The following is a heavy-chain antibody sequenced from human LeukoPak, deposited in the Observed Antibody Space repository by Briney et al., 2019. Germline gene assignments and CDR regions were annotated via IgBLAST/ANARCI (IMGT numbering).Heavy chain of an antibody. Sequence: ASVKVSCKASGGTFSRYAISWVRQAPGQGLEWMGGIFPIFGGANYAQRFQGRVTINADESTSTAYVELSSRRSEGTAVYYWATADRLGELSLFYWGQGTLVTVSS. CDR2: IFPIFGGA. CDR3: ATADRLGELSLFY. D-gene: IGHD3-16*02. J-gene: IGHJ4*02. CDR1: GGTFSRYA. V-gene: IGHV1-69*01.